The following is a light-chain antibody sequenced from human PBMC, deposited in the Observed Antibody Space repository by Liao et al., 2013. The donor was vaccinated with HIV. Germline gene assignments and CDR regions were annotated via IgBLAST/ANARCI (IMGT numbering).Light chain of an antibody. Sequence: SYELTQPPSVSVAPGQTARIACEGNNIGTKSVHWYQQKPGQAPVLVIFYDSDRPSGIPERFSGSNSGNTATLTISRVEAGDEADYYCQVWDSSRDHPVFGGGTKLTVL. CDR3: QVWDSSRDHPV. CDR2: YDS. CDR1: NIGTKS. J-gene: IGLJ2*01. V-gene: IGLV3-21*04.